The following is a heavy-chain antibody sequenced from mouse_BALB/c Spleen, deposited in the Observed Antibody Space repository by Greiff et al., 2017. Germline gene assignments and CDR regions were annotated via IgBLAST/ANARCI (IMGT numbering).Heavy chain of an antibody. CDR1: GFSFSSFG. CDR2: ISSGSSTI. Sequence: EVKLMESGPGLVQPSGSRKLSCAVSGFSFSSFGMHWVRQPPEKGLEWVACISSGSSTIYYADTVKSRFTISRDNPKNNLFLQMTSLRSEDTAIYYCARSSYYGSRYYFDYWGQGTTLTVSS. V-gene: IGHV5-17*02. D-gene: IGHD1-1*01. CDR3: ARSSYYGSRYYFDY. J-gene: IGHJ2*01.